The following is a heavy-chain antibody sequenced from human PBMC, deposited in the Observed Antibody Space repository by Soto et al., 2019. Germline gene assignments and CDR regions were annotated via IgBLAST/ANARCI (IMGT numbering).Heavy chain of an antibody. CDR1: GFTFSDYY. D-gene: IGHD1-1*01. CDR2: SSNSGTFS. J-gene: IGHJ4*02. Sequence: PGGSLRLSCEGSGFTFSDYYISWIRQAPGKGLEWISYSSNSGTFSRYADSVKGRFSISRDNTKNLLYLQMNSLRADDTAVYYCARSGDNYNRLDYWGQGPPVTVSS. CDR3: ARSGDNYNRLDY. V-gene: IGHV3-11*06.